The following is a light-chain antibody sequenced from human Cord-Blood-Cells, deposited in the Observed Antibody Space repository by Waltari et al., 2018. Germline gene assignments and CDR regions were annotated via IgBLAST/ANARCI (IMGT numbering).Light chain of an antibody. J-gene: IGKJ2*01. Sequence: DIQLTQSPSFLSASVGDRVPITCRASPGISSYLAWYQQKPGKAPKLLIYAASTLQSGVPSRFSGSGSGTEFTLTISSLQPEDFATYYCQQLNSYLYTFGQGTKLEIK. CDR1: PGISSY. CDR3: QQLNSYLYT. CDR2: AAS. V-gene: IGKV1-9*01.